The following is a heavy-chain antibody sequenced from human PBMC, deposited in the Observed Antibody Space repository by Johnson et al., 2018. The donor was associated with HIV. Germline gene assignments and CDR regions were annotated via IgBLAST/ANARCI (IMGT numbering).Heavy chain of an antibody. Sequence: QVQLVESGGGLVQPGRSLRLSCAVSGFTFSSYAMHWVRQAPGKGLEWVAFITKDGMNEYYADSVKGRFTISRDNSKITLYLQMNSLRAEDTAVYYCAREGYSYDSSGYYSPFDIWGQGTMVTVSS. CDR1: GFTFSSYA. D-gene: IGHD3-22*01. CDR2: ITKDGMNE. CDR3: AREGYSYDSSGYYSPFDI. V-gene: IGHV3-30*04. J-gene: IGHJ3*02.